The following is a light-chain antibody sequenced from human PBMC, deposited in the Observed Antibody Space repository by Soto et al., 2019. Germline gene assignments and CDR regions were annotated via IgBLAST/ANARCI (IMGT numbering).Light chain of an antibody. Sequence: EIVMTQSPATLSVSQGERVTLSCRASQSVSSNLAWYQQKPGQAPRLLIYGASTRATGVPARFSGSGSGTDFTLTISRLEPEDFAVYYCMQALQTITFGQGTRLEI. CDR1: QSVSSN. CDR3: MQALQTIT. CDR2: GAS. J-gene: IGKJ5*01. V-gene: IGKV3-15*01.